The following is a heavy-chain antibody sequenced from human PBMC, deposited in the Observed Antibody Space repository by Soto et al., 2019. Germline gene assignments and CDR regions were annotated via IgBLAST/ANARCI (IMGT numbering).Heavy chain of an antibody. CDR3: ARTDRDFYGLDV. Sequence: EVQLVESGGGLVQPGGSLRLSCEASGFTFRNYDMHWVRQGTGKGLEGVSGISAAGDPDYADSVEGRFTISRENAQNSFFLQMNSLGVGDTAVYYCARTDRDFYGLDVWGQGTTVIVSS. CDR2: ISAAGDP. J-gene: IGHJ6*02. CDR1: GFTFRNYD. V-gene: IGHV3-13*05.